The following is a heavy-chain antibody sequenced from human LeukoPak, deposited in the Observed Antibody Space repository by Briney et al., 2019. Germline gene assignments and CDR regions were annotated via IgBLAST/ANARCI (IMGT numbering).Heavy chain of an antibody. V-gene: IGHV3-30*04. Sequence: GGSLRLSCAASGFTFSSYAMHWVRQAPGKGLEWVAVISYDGSNKYYADSVKGRFTIPRDNAKNSLYLQMNSLRAEDTAVYYCARRRYSGSSQHFDYWGQGTLVTVSS. D-gene: IGHD1-26*01. CDR2: ISYDGSNK. CDR3: ARRRYSGSSQHFDY. CDR1: GFTFSSYA. J-gene: IGHJ4*02.